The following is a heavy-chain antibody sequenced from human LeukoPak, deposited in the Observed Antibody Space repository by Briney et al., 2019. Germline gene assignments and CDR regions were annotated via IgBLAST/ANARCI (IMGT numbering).Heavy chain of an antibody. CDR1: GGTFSTYA. D-gene: IGHD6-13*01. Sequence: SVKVSCKASGGTFSTYAISWVRQAPGQGLGWVGRIVPILGTANYAQNFQGRVTITADRSTTTAYMELSSLRSEDTAVYYCARVPQGSSWPYYFDYWGQGTLVTVSS. CDR2: IVPILGTA. CDR3: ARVPQGSSWPYYFDY. V-gene: IGHV1-69*04. J-gene: IGHJ4*02.